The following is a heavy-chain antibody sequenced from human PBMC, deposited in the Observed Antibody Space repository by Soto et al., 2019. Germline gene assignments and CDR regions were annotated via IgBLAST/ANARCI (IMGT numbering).Heavy chain of an antibody. D-gene: IGHD6-6*01. Sequence: PSETLSLTCAISGDSVSGNIAAWNWIRQSPSRGLEWLGRTYYRSKWYTDYAPSVKGRITINSDTSKNQVSLQMTSVTPEDTAVYYCARGRGRMAGRPENWLDPWGQGTLVTV. CDR2: TYYRSKWYT. V-gene: IGHV6-1*01. CDR3: ARGRGRMAGRPENWLDP. CDR1: GDSVSGNIAA. J-gene: IGHJ5*02.